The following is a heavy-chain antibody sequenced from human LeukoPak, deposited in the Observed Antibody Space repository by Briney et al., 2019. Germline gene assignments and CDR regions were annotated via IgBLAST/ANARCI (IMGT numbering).Heavy chain of an antibody. J-gene: IGHJ4*02. D-gene: IGHD3-22*01. Sequence: GESLKISCKGSGYSFTSYWIGWVRQMPGNGLEWMGIIYPGDSDTRYSPSFQGQVTISADKSISTAYLQWSSLKASDTAMYYCARLDDSSGYYPYYFDYWGQGTLVTVSS. CDR2: IYPGDSDT. V-gene: IGHV5-51*01. CDR3: ARLDDSSGYYPYYFDY. CDR1: GYSFTSYW.